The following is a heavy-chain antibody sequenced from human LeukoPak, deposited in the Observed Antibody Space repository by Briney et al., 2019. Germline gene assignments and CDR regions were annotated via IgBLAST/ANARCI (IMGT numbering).Heavy chain of an antibody. CDR3: ARGRRYFDY. J-gene: IGHJ4*02. V-gene: IGHV3-66*01. D-gene: IGHD3-9*01. CDR1: GFTFGTYV. CDR2: IYSGGST. Sequence: GGSLRLSCAASGFTFGTYVMSWVRQAPGKGLEWVSVIYSGGSTYYADSVKGRFTISRDNSKNTLYLQMNSLRAEDTAVYYCARGRRYFDYWGQGTLVTVSS.